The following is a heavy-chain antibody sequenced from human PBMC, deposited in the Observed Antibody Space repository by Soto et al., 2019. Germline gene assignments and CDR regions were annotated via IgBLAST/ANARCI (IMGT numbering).Heavy chain of an antibody. CDR2: INPSGGST. V-gene: IGHV1-46*01. D-gene: IGHD6-19*01. Sequence: ASVKVSCKASGYTFTSYYMHWVRHAPGQGLEWMGIINPSGGSTSYAQKFQGRVTMTRDTSTSTVYMELSSLRSEDTAVYYCATAASAADRFIAVAARAFDYWGQGTLVTVSS. CDR3: ATAASAADRFIAVAARAFDY. CDR1: GYTFTSYY. J-gene: IGHJ4*02.